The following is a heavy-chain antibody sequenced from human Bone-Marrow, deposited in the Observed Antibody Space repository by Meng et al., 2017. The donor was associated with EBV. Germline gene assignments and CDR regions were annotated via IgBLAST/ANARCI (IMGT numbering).Heavy chain of an antibody. J-gene: IGHJ4*02. CDR1: GYTLTSYD. D-gene: IGHD4-17*01. CDR3: ARGSDYGDYQPLGY. CDR2: MNPNSGNT. Sequence: VQIVDAGAVVKKTGATVKVSLKASGYTLTSYDINWVRQATGQGLEWMGWMNPNSGNTGYAQKFQGRVTMTRNTSISTAYMELSSLRSEDTAVYYCARGSDYGDYQPLGYWGQGTLVTVSS. V-gene: IGHV1-8*01.